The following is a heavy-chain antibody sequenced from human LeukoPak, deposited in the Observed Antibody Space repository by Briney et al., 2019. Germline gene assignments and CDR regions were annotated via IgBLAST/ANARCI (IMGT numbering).Heavy chain of an antibody. CDR2: IYSGGST. D-gene: IGHD2-2*02. CDR1: GFTVSSNY. V-gene: IGHV3-66*02. J-gene: IGHJ4*02. CDR3: AREYCTTANCYRLDS. Sequence: GGSLRLSCAASGFTVSSNYMSWVRQAPGKGLEWVSVIYSGGSTYYADSVKGRFTISRDNSKNTLYLQLNSLRAEDTAIYYCAREYCTTANCYRLDSWGQGTLVTVSS.